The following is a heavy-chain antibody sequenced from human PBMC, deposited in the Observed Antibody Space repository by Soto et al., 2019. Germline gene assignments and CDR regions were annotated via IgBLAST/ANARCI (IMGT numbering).Heavy chain of an antibody. CDR3: AREMYTTRGSPFDY. CDR1: GYPFTSYY. Sequence: ASVKVSFKASGYPFTSYYVHWVRQAPGQGLEWMGFINPSSGSTSYAQKFQGRVTMTRDTSTSTVYMEVSSLRSEDTAVYYCAREMYTTRGSPFDYWGQRTLVTVSS. V-gene: IGHV1-46*01. D-gene: IGHD3-16*01. CDR2: INPSSGST. J-gene: IGHJ4*02.